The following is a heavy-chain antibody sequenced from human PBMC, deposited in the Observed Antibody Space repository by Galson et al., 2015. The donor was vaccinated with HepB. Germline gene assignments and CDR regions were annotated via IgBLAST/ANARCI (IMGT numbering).Heavy chain of an antibody. CDR3: ARGAIVATIFHWFDP. J-gene: IGHJ5*02. V-gene: IGHV1-2*06. CDR2: INPNSGGT. D-gene: IGHD5-12*01. CDR1: GYTFTGYY. Sequence: SVKVSCKASGYTFTGYYMHWVRQAPGQGLEWMGRINPNSGGTNYAQKFQGRVTMTRDTSISTAYMELSRLRSDDTAVYYCARGAIVATIFHWFDPWGQGTLVTVSS.